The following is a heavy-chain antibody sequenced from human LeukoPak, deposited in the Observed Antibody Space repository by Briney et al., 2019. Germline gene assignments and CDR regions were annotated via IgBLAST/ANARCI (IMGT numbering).Heavy chain of an antibody. CDR1: GFTFSSYA. D-gene: IGHD2-15*01. CDR3: AKGVAAHFDY. J-gene: IGHJ4*02. Sequence: GGSLRLSCAASGFTFSSYAMSWVRQAPGKGLEWVAVISYDGSNKYSADSVKGRFTISRDNSKNTLYLQMNSLRVEDTAVYYCAKGVAAHFDYWGQGTLVTVSS. V-gene: IGHV3-30*18. CDR2: ISYDGSNK.